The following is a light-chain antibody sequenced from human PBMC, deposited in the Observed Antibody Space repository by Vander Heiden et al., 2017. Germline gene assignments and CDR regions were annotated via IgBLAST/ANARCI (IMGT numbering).Light chain of an antibody. Sequence: DIQMTQSPSSLSASVGDRVTITCRASQSISSYLNWYQQKPGKAPKLLIYAASSLQSGVPSRFSGSGSGTDFTLTISMLQPEDFATYYCQQSYSTPFTFGHGTKVXIK. CDR1: QSISSY. CDR3: QQSYSTPFT. V-gene: IGKV1-39*01. CDR2: AAS. J-gene: IGKJ3*01.